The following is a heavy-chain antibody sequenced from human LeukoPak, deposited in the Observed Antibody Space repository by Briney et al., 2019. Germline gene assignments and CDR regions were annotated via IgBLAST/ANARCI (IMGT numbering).Heavy chain of an antibody. Sequence: GGSLRLSCVASGFSFSSFGMHWVRQAPGKGLEWVAVISYDGSNKFYADSVKGRFTISRDNSKNTLYLQMNSLRAEDTAVYYCAKAGYSSGWRNFDSWGQGTLVTVSS. J-gene: IGHJ4*02. CDR2: ISYDGSNK. V-gene: IGHV3-30*18. CDR1: GFSFSSFG. CDR3: AKAGYSSGWRNFDS. D-gene: IGHD6-19*01.